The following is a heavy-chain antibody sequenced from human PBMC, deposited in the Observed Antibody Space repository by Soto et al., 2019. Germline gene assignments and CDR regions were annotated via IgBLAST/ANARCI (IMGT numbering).Heavy chain of an antibody. CDR1: GDSVSSNSVA. V-gene: IGHV6-1*01. CDR3: ARSEEDSDYYYYGMDV. Sequence: SQTLSLTCVISGDSVSSNSVAWNWVRQSPSRGLEWLGRTYYRSRWYNDYAVSVRGRIAISPDTSKNHFSLQLNSVTPDDTAVYYCARSEEDSDYYYYGMDVWGQGTTVTVSS. CDR2: TYYRSRWYN. D-gene: IGHD2-15*01. J-gene: IGHJ6*02.